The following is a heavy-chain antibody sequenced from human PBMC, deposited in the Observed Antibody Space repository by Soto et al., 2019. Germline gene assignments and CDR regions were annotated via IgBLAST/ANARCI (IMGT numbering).Heavy chain of an antibody. CDR3: ARAGIGEAFDI. V-gene: IGHV3-11*05. CDR1: GFTFSDYY. CDR2: ISSSSSYT. J-gene: IGHJ3*02. Sequence: GGSLRLSCAASGFTFSDYYVSWIRQAPGKGLEWVSYISSSSSYTNYADSVKGRFTISRDNAKNSLYLQMNSLRAEDTAVYYCARAGIGEAFDIWGQGTMVTVSS. D-gene: IGHD2-15*01.